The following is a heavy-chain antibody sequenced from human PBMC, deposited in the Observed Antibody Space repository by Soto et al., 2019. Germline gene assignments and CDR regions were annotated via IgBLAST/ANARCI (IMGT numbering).Heavy chain of an antibody. D-gene: IGHD3-22*01. J-gene: IGHJ4*02. CDR1: GGSISSYY. Sequence: PETLSLTCTVSGGSISSYYWSWIRQPPGKGLEWIGYIYYSGSTNYNPSLKSRVTISVDTSKNQFSLKLSSVTAADTAVYYCARGTYYYDSSGYYRVFDYWGQGTLVTVSS. V-gene: IGHV4-59*08. CDR3: ARGTYYYDSSGYYRVFDY. CDR2: IYYSGST.